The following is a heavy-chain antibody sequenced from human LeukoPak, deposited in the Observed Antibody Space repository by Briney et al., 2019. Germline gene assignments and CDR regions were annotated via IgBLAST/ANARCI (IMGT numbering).Heavy chain of an antibody. V-gene: IGHV3-20*04. J-gene: IGHJ5*02. CDR1: GFTFDDYG. Sequence: PGGSLRLSCAASGFTFDDYGMSWVRQAPGKGLEWVSGINWNGGSTGYADSVKGRVTISRDNAKNSLYLQMNSLRAEDTALYYCARKGGGQLVNTRRWFDPWGQGTLVTVSS. CDR3: ARKGGGQLVNTRRWFDP. CDR2: INWNGGST. D-gene: IGHD6-13*01.